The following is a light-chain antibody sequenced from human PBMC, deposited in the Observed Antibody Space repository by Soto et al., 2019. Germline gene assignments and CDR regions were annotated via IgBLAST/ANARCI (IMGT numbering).Light chain of an antibody. V-gene: IGKV3-20*01. CDR2: GTS. CDR3: QHYDGSYPYT. Sequence: EIVLTQSPGTLSLSPGKRATLSCRASQSVSSSHLAWYQQKLGQAPSLLIYGTSRRVTGIPDRFSGSGSGTDFTLTIDRLEPEDFELYFCQHYDGSYPYTFGQGTKREIK. J-gene: IGKJ2*01. CDR1: QSVSSSH.